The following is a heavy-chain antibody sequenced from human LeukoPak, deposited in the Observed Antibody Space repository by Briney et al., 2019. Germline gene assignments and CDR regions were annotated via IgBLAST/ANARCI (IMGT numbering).Heavy chain of an antibody. Sequence: PGGSLRLSCAASGLTFSSYWMSWVRQAPGKGLEWVANIKQDGSEKYYVDSVKGRFTISRDNAKNSLYLQMNSLRAEDTAVYYCARDTEGCFDYWGQGTLVTVSS. V-gene: IGHV3-7*01. J-gene: IGHJ4*02. CDR2: IKQDGSEK. CDR1: GLTFSSYW. CDR3: ARDTEGCFDY.